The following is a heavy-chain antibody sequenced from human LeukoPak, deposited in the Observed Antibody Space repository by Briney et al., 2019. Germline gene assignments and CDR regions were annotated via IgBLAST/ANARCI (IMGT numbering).Heavy chain of an antibody. Sequence: ASETLSLTCTVSGGSISSSSYYWGWIRQPPGKGLEWIGSIYYSGSTYYNPSLKSRATISVDTSKNQFSLKLSSVTAADTAVYYCARSYCSSMSCHAVGALDIWGQGTMVTVSS. D-gene: IGHD2-2*01. V-gene: IGHV4-39*01. J-gene: IGHJ3*02. CDR1: GGSISSSSYY. CDR3: ARSYCSSMSCHAVGALDI. CDR2: IYYSGST.